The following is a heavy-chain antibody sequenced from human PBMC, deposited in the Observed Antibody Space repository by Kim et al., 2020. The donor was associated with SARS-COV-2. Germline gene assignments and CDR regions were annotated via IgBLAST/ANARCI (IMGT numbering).Heavy chain of an antibody. J-gene: IGHJ6*02. V-gene: IGHV3-11*05. CDR2: SYT. CDR3: ARGYYGMDV. Sequence: SYTNYADSMKGRFTISRDNAKNSLYLQMNSLRAEDTAVYYCARGYYGMDVWGQGTTVTVSS.